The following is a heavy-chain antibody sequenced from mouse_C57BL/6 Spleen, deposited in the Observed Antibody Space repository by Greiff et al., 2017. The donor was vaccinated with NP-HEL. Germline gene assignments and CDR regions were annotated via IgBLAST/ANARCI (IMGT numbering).Heavy chain of an antibody. CDR3: ARSGTGFDY. J-gene: IGHJ2*01. Sequence: QVQLQQPGAELVKPGASVKLSCKASGYTFTSYWMQWVKQRPGQGLEWIGEIDPSDSYTNYNQTFKGKATLTVDTSSSTASMQLSSLTSEDSAVYYCARSGTGFDYWGQGTTLTVSS. CDR1: GYTFTSYW. CDR2: IDPSDSYT. D-gene: IGHD4-1*01. V-gene: IGHV1-50*01.